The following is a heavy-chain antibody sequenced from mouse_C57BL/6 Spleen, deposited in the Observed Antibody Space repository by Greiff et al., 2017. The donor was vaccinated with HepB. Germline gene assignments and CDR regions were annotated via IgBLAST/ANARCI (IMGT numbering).Heavy chain of an antibody. D-gene: IGHD1-1*01. Sequence: VQLQQPGAELVKPGASVKMSCKASGYTFTSYWITWVKQRPGQGLEWIGDIYPGSGSTNYHEKFKSKATLTVDTSSSTAYMQLSSLTSEDSAGYYCARSDYGSSPYAMDYWGQGTSVTVSS. CDR2: IYPGSGST. CDR1: GYTFTSYW. J-gene: IGHJ4*01. V-gene: IGHV1-55*01. CDR3: ARSDYGSSPYAMDY.